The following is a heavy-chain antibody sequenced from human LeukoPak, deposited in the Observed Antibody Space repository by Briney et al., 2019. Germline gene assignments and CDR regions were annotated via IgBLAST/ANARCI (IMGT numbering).Heavy chain of an antibody. CDR2: ISYDGSNK. D-gene: IGHD3-3*01. Sequence: PGRSLRLSCAASGFTFSSYAMHWVRQAPGKGLEWVAVISYDGSNKYYADSVKGRFTTSRDNSKNTLYLQMNSLRAEDTAVYYCARNIAGDYDFWSGYSYYFDYWGQGTLVTVSS. V-gene: IGHV3-30*04. J-gene: IGHJ4*02. CDR3: ARNIAGDYDFWSGYSYYFDY. CDR1: GFTFSSYA.